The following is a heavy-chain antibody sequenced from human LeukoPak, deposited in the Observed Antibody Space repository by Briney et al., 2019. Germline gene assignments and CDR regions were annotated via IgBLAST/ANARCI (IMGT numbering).Heavy chain of an antibody. V-gene: IGHV4-39*01. J-gene: IGHJ5*02. D-gene: IGHD2/OR15-2a*01. Sequence: SETLSLTSTVAGGSLSSYYCGWIRQPPGKGLEWIGSISYSGNTYYTPSLKSRVTISTATSGTQFSLKLTSVTAADTAVYYCARWGSTASNWFDTWGQGTLVTVSS. CDR2: ISYSGNT. CDR3: ARWGSTASNWFDT. CDR1: GGSLSSYY.